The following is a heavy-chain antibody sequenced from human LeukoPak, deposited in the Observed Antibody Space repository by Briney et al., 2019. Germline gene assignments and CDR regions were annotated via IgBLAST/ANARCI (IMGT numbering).Heavy chain of an antibody. Sequence: GGSLRLSCVASGFTFNNYWMSWVRQAPGKGLEWVANIGYVGGEKYYVDSVKGRFTISRDNTKNSLFLQMNSLRVDDMAVYYCARGRGWVDYWGQGTLVTVSS. CDR1: GFTFNNYW. J-gene: IGHJ4*02. CDR3: ARGRGWVDY. CDR2: IGYVGGEK. D-gene: IGHD3-16*01. V-gene: IGHV3-7*01.